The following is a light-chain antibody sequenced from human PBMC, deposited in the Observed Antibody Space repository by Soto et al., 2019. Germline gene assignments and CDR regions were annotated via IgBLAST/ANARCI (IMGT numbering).Light chain of an antibody. V-gene: IGLV2-14*01. J-gene: IGLJ1*01. CDR2: EVS. CDR1: SSDVGGYNY. CDR3: SSYTSSSNLYV. Sequence: QAVVTQPASVSGSPGQSITISCTGTSSDVGGYNYVSWYQQHPGKAPKLMIYEVSYRPSGVSNRFSGSQSGNTASLTISGLQPEDEADYYCSSYTSSSNLYVFGTGTKVTVL.